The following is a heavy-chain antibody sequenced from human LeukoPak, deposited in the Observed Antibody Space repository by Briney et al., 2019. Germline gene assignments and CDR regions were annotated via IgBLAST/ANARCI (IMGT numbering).Heavy chain of an antibody. CDR1: GVSVSTIDYY. CDR3: ARSCRILDIVATIRARLGGNGFDI. J-gene: IGHJ3*02. CDR2: VYYSGST. D-gene: IGHD5-12*01. Sequence: SETLSLTCTVSGVSVSTIDYYWGWIRQPPGKGLEWIGSVYYSGSTYYNAPLKSRVTISVDTSKNQFSLKLSAVTAADTAMYYCARSCRILDIVATIRARLGGNGFDIWGQGTMVTVSS. V-gene: IGHV4-39*07.